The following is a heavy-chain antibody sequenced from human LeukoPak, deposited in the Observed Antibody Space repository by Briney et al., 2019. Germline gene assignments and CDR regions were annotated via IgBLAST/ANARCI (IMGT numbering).Heavy chain of an antibody. V-gene: IGHV3-48*04. J-gene: IGHJ4*02. CDR3: ASTLPVAVRGGRDY. CDR1: GFTFSSYS. Sequence: GGSLRLSCAASGFTFSSYSMNWVRQAPGKGLEWVSYISSSSSTIYYADSVKGRFTISRDNAKNSLYLQMNSLRAEDTAVYYCASTLPVAVRGGRDYWGQGTLVTVSS. CDR2: ISSSSSTI. D-gene: IGHD3-10*01.